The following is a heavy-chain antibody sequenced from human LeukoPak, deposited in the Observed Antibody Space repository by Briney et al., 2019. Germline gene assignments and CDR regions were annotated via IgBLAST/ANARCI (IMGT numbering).Heavy chain of an antibody. D-gene: IGHD1-7*01. J-gene: IGHJ4*02. V-gene: IGHV4-39*01. CDR2: IYYSGST. Sequence: PSETLSLTCTVSGGSISSSSHYWGWIRQPPGKGLEWIGSIYYSGSTYYNPSLKGRVTISVDTSNNQLSLKLSSVTAADTAVYYCARQLRTGTSRPCDYWGQGTLVTVSS. CDR3: ARQLRTGTSRPCDY. CDR1: GGSISSSSHY.